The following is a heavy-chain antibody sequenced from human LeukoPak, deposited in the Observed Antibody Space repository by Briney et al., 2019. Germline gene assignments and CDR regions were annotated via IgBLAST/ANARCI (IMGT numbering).Heavy chain of an antibody. J-gene: IGHJ4*02. CDR1: GFTFSSYG. Sequence: PGRSLRLSCAASGFTFSSYGMHWVRQAPGKGLEWVAVISYDGSNKYYADSVKGRFTISRDNSKNTLYLQTNSLRAEDTAVYYCAKDRPAAGSYWGQGTLVTVSS. CDR2: ISYDGSNK. V-gene: IGHV3-30*18. D-gene: IGHD6-13*01. CDR3: AKDRPAAGSY.